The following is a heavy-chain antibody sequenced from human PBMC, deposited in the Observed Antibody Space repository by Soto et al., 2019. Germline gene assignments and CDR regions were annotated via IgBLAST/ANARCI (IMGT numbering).Heavy chain of an antibody. CDR3: ASGYCSSTSCALGPYYYYYYGMDV. Sequence: QVQLVQSGAEVKKPGSSVKVSCKASGGTFSSYAISWVRQAPGQGLEWMGGIIPIFGTANYAQKFQGRVTIPADESTSTAYMELSSLRSEDTAVYYCASGYCSSTSCALGPYYYYYYGMDVWGQGTTVTVSS. V-gene: IGHV1-69*01. D-gene: IGHD2-2*03. CDR2: IIPIFGTA. J-gene: IGHJ6*02. CDR1: GGTFSSYA.